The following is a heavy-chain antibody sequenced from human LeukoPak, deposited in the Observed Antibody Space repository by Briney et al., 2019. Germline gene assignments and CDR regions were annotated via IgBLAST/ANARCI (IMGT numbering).Heavy chain of an antibody. J-gene: IGHJ4*02. CDR2: ISGSGGST. Sequence: GGSLRLSCAASGFTFSSYAMSWVRQAPGKGLEWVSAISGSGGSTYYADSVKGRFTISRDNSKNTLYLQMNSLRAEDTAVYYCARTVGGYYYNYWGQGTLVTVSS. V-gene: IGHV3-23*01. CDR3: ARTVGGYYYNY. D-gene: IGHD3-22*01. CDR1: GFTFSSYA.